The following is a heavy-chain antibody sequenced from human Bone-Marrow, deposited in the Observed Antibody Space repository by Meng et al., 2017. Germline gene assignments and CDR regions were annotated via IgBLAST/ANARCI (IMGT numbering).Heavy chain of an antibody. Sequence: SVKVSCKASGGTFSSYAISWVRQAPGQGLEWMGGIIPIFGTANYAQKFQGRVTITTGESTSTAYMELSSLRSEDTAVYYCARAPMVRGAHDAFDIWGQGTMVTVSS. V-gene: IGHV1-69*05. CDR3: ARAPMVRGAHDAFDI. CDR2: IIPIFGTA. J-gene: IGHJ3*02. CDR1: GGTFSSYA. D-gene: IGHD3-10*01.